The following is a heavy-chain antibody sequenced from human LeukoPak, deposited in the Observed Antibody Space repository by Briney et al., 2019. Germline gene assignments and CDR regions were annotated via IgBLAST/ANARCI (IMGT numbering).Heavy chain of an antibody. J-gene: IGHJ4*02. CDR3: ARDLGSGRRGGGSYFDY. CDR1: GGTFSSYA. Sequence: SVKVSCKASGGTFSSYAIGWVRQAPGQGLEWMGRIIPIFGTANYAQKFQGRVTITTDESTSTAYMELSSLRSEDTAVYYCARDLGSGRRGGGSYFDYWGQGTLVTVSS. V-gene: IGHV1-69*05. CDR2: IIPIFGTA. D-gene: IGHD6-19*01.